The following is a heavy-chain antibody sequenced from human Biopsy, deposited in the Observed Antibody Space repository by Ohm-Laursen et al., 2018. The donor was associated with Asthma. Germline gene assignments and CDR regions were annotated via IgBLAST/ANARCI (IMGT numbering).Heavy chain of an antibody. CDR2: IHHSGTS. Sequence: QTLSLTCTVSGDSITSGGCCWNWIRQHPGKGLEWIGYIHHSGTSYFNPSLKSRVSFSRDTSKNQFSLRLSSVTAAGTAMYYCARIPRRSGSYFVDYWGQGTLVTVSS. D-gene: IGHD3-22*01. CDR1: GDSITSGGCC. J-gene: IGHJ4*02. V-gene: IGHV4-31*03. CDR3: ARIPRRSGSYFVDY.